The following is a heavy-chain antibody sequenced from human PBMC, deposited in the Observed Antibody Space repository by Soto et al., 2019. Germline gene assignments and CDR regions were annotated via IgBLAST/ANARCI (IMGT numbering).Heavy chain of an antibody. V-gene: IGHV4-31*03. CDR2: ISFTWST. D-gene: IGHD4-17*01. Sequence: QVQLQESGPGLVKPSQTLSLTCTVSGGSISSGAYSWSWIRQHPGKGLEWIGYISFTWSTHYSPSRKSRVTMSGDTSKNQFSLTLSSVTAAYTAVYYCASFDYGDDRNWFDPWGQGTRVTVSS. CDR1: GGSISSGAYS. CDR3: ASFDYGDDRNWFDP. J-gene: IGHJ5*02.